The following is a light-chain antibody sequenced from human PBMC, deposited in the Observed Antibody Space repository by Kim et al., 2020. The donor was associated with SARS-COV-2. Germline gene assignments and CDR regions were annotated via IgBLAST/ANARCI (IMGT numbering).Light chain of an antibody. Sequence: SYELTQPPSVSVSPGQTASITCSGDKLGDKYACWYQQKPGQSPVLVIYQDSKRPSGIPERFSGSNSGNTATLTISGTQAMDEADYYCQAWDSSTPGVFGGGTQLTV. CDR3: QAWDSSTPGV. CDR1: KLGDKY. V-gene: IGLV3-1*01. CDR2: QDS. J-gene: IGLJ2*01.